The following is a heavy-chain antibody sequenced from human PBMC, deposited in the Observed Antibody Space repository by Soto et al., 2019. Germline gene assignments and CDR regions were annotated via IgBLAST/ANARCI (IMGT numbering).Heavy chain of an antibody. CDR3: ARDSRYEWLRMTTVTTYYYYGMDV. V-gene: IGHV1-18*04. Sequence: ASVKVSCKASGYTFTSYGISWVRQAPGQGLDWMGWISAYNGNTNYAQKLQGRVTMTTDTSTSTAYMELRSLRSDDTAVYYCARDSRYEWLRMTTVTTYYYYGMDVWGQGTTVTVSS. CDR2: ISAYNGNT. J-gene: IGHJ6*02. CDR1: GYTFTSYG. D-gene: IGHD4-17*01.